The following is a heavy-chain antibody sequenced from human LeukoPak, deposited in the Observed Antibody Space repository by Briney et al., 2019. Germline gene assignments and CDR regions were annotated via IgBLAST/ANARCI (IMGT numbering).Heavy chain of an antibody. D-gene: IGHD3-22*01. V-gene: IGHV3-30*02. CDR1: GFTFSSYG. CDR3: AKGLRDYYDSSGPSV. J-gene: IGHJ3*01. Sequence: GGSLRLSCAASGFTFSSYGMHWVRQAPGKGLEWVAFIRYDGSNKYYADSVKGRFTISRDNSKITLYLQMNSLRAEDTAVYYCAKGLRDYYDSSGPSVWGQGTMVTVSS. CDR2: IRYDGSNK.